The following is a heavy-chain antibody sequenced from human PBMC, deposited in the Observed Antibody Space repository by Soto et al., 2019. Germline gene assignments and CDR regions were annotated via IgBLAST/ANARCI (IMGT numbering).Heavy chain of an antibody. CDR1: GFPFTTYG. V-gene: IGHV3-30*03. CDR3: VGGQYYFDY. J-gene: IGHJ4*02. Sequence: QVQLVESGGGVVQPGRSLRLSCAASGFPFTTYGMHWVREGPGKGLEWVAVIAYDGSNKYYADSVKGRFTISRDNSKNQLYLQMNSLRHQDTALYHCVGGQYYFDYRGQGTLVTVSS. D-gene: IGHD3-10*01. CDR2: IAYDGSNK.